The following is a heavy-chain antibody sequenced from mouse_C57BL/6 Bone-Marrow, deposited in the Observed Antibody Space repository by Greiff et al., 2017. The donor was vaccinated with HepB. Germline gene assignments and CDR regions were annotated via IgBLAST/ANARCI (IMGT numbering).Heavy chain of an antibody. CDR2: IYPGDGDT. V-gene: IGHV1-82*01. Sequence: QVQLQQSGPELVKPGASVKISCKASGYAFSSSWMNWVKQRPGEGLEWIGRIYPGDGDTNYNGKFKGKATLTADKSSSTAYMQLSSLTSEDSAVYFCARWADYFYYFDYWGQGTTLTVSS. CDR1: GYAFSSSW. D-gene: IGHD1-1*02. CDR3: ARWADYFYYFDY. J-gene: IGHJ2*01.